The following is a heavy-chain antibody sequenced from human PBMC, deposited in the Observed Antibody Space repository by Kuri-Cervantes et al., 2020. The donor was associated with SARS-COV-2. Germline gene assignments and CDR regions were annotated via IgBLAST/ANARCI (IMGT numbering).Heavy chain of an antibody. V-gene: IGHV4-39*01. J-gene: IGHJ6*03. CDR2: ISYRANT. D-gene: IGHD5-18*01. CDR3: ARIHGDYYYYMDV. Sequence: SETLSLTCTVSGGSISSSTYFWGWIRQPPGKGLEWIGTISYRANTYYNPSLRSRITMDVDTSKNQFSLNLNSVAAADTAVYYCARIHGDYYYYMDVWGKGTTVTVYS. CDR1: GGSISSSTYF.